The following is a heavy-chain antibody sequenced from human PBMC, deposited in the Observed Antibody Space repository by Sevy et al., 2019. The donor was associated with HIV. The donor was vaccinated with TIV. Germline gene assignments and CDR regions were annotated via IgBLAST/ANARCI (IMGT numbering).Heavy chain of an antibody. D-gene: IGHD2-2*01. J-gene: IGHJ6*02. CDR2: ISSSSSTI. CDR1: GFTFSSYS. Sequence: GGSLRLSCAASGFTFSSYSMNWVRQAPGKGLEWVSYISSSSSTIYYADSVKGRFTISRDNSKNTLYLQMNSLRAEDTAVYYCAKTINSGGGVVPAANYYYYGLDVWGQGTTVTVSS. CDR3: AKTINSGGGVVPAANYYYYGLDV. V-gene: IGHV3-48*01.